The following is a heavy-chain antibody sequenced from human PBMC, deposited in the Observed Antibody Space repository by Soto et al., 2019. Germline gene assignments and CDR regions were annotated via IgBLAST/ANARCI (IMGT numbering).Heavy chain of an antibody. J-gene: IGHJ4*02. CDR3: ARKAWTRLDY. V-gene: IGHV4-4*02. CDR2: VFHSGSA. CDR1: GGSLSTPVW. Sequence: QLQLQESGPGLVKPSGTLSLTCGVSGGSLSTPVWWSWVRLPPGKGLEWIGEVFHSGSANYNPSLQSRVPISLDKSTNQFSLRLSSVTAADTAVYYCARKAWTRLDYWGQGALVTVSS. D-gene: IGHD1-1*01.